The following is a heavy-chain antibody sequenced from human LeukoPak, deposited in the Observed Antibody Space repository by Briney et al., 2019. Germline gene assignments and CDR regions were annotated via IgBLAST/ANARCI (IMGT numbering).Heavy chain of an antibody. CDR1: GGTFSSYA. D-gene: IGHD5-24*01. CDR2: IIPIFGTA. V-gene: IGHV1-69*05. CDR3: ARRSRDGYNKYFDY. Sequence: GSSVTVSCKASGGTFSSYAIIWVGQAPGQGLEWMGGIIPIFGTANHAQKFQGRVTIATDESTSTAYLELSSLRSEDTAVYYCARRSRDGYNKYFDYWGQGTLVTVSS. J-gene: IGHJ4*02.